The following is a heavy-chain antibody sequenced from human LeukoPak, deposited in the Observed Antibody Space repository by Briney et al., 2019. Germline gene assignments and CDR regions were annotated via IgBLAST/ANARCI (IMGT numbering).Heavy chain of an antibody. Sequence: SETLSLTCTVSGGSISSYYWSWIRQPPGKGLEWIGSMYYSGSTNYNPSLKSRVTISVDTSKNQFSLKLSSVTAADTAVYYCAGENGYKYDYWGQGTPVTVSS. J-gene: IGHJ4*02. CDR3: AGENGYKYDY. CDR1: GGSISSYY. V-gene: IGHV4-59*01. CDR2: MYYSGST. D-gene: IGHD5-24*01.